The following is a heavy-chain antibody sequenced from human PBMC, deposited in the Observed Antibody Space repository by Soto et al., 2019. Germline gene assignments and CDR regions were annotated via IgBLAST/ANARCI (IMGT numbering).Heavy chain of an antibody. Sequence: QVPLVGSGGNLVKPGGSLRISCSGSGFSFGGHYMNWIRKAPGKGLEWVSYISSGGNTISYSDSVKGRFTISRDNAQKSVYLEMDSLRPEDTAVYYCARRLFLDVWGQGTLVTVSS. CDR2: ISSGGNTI. D-gene: IGHD2-21*01. CDR1: GFSFGGHY. J-gene: IGHJ4*02. V-gene: IGHV3-11*01. CDR3: ARRLFLDV.